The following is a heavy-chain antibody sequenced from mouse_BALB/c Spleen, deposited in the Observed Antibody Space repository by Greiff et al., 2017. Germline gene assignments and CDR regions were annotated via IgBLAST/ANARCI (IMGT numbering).Heavy chain of an antibody. D-gene: IGHD1-1*01. V-gene: IGHV3-8*02. CDR1: GDSITSCY. CDR3: ASSYSTGFAY. Sequence: EVQLQQSGPSLVKPSQTLSLSCSVTGDSITSCYWNWIRKFPGNKLEYMGYISYSGSTYYNPSLKSRISITRDTSKYQYYLKLNSVTTEDTATSYCASSYSTGFAYWGQGTLVTVSA. J-gene: IGHJ3*01. CDR2: ISYSGST.